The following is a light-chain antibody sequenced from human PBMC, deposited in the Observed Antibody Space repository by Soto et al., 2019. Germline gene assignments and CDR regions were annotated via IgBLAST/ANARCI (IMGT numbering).Light chain of an antibody. CDR3: QQYGSSLFP. CDR1: QSVSSSY. J-gene: IGKJ3*01. Sequence: EIVLMESGGSRSLNKGERATLSCRASQSVSSSYLAWYQQKPGQAPRLLIYGASSRATGIPDRFSGSGSGTDFTLTISRLEPEDFAVYYCQQYGSSLFPFGPGTKVDNK. V-gene: IGKV3-20*01. CDR2: GAS.